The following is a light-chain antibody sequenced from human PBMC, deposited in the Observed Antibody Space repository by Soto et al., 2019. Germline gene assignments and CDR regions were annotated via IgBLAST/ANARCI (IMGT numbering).Light chain of an antibody. J-gene: IGKJ5*01. V-gene: IGKV1-9*01. Sequence: IQLTQSPSSLSASVGDRVTITCRASQDIAIYLAWYQQKPGEAPKLLIYAASTLQSGVPSRFSGSGSGTDFTLTISSLQPEDFATYYCQQLNSYPITFGQGTRLEI. CDR1: QDIAIY. CDR2: AAS. CDR3: QQLNSYPIT.